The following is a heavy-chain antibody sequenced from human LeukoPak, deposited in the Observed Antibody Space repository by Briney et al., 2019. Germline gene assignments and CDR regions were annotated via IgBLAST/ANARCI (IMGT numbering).Heavy chain of an antibody. D-gene: IGHD6-13*01. CDR1: GFTFNDCW. CDR2: IKQDGSEK. CDR3: AREPTAAAGNLDY. Sequence: PGGSLRLSCAASGFTFNDCWLTWVRQAPGKGLEWVANIKQDGSEKSYVDSVKGRFTISRDNAKNSLYLQMSSLGAEDTAVYYCAREPTAAAGNLDYWGQGTQVTVSS. J-gene: IGHJ4*02. V-gene: IGHV3-7*03.